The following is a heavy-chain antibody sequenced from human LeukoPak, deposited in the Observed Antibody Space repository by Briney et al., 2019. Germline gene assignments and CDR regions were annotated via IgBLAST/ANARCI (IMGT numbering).Heavy chain of an antibody. J-gene: IGHJ4*02. CDR2: VQERESEK. CDR3: ARDVVSYYDILTGYYEGYYFDY. D-gene: IGHD3-9*01. V-gene: IGHV3-7*01. CDR1: GFTINRYH. Sequence: GGSLRLSCAASGFTINRYHMSWVRQAPGKGLEWVAKVQERESEKFYLDSVEGRFTISRDNAENSLYLQMNSLRAEDTAVYYCARDVVSYYDILTGYYEGYYFDYWGQGTLVTVSS.